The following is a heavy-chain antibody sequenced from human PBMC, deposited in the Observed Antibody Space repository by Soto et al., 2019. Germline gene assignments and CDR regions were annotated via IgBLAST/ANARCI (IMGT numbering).Heavy chain of an antibody. CDR2: IYYSGST. D-gene: IGHD3-3*01. Sequence: PSETLSLTCTVSGGSISSYYWSWIRQPPGKGLEWIGYIYYSGSTNYNPSLKSRVTISVDTSKNQFSLKLSSVTAADTAVYYCARHPVYYDFWSGYYPPRYMDVWGKGTTVTVSS. CDR1: GGSISSYY. CDR3: ARHPVYYDFWSGYYPPRYMDV. V-gene: IGHV4-59*08. J-gene: IGHJ6*03.